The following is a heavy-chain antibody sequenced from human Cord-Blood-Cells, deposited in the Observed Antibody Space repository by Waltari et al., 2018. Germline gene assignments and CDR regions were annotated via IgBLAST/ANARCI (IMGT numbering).Heavy chain of an antibody. CDR3: AREGGDANWFDP. CDR1: GGTFSSYA. CDR2: IIPILGIA. J-gene: IGHJ5*02. D-gene: IGHD2-21*02. V-gene: IGHV1-69*04. Sequence: QVQLVQSGAEVKKPGSSVKVSCKASGGTFSSYAISWVRQAPGQGLEWMGGIIPILGIANYAQKFQGRVTITADESMSTAYMGLSSLRSEDTAVYYCAREGGDANWFDPWGQGTLVTVSS.